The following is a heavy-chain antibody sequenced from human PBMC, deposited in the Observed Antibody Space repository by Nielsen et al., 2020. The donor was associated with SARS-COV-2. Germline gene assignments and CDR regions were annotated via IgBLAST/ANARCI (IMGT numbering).Heavy chain of an antibody. Sequence: GESLKISCAASGFTFSSYAMHWVRQAPGKGLEWVAVISYDGSNKYYADSVKGRFTISRDNSKNTLYLQMNSLRAEDTAVYYCAIPASGSYYVTGDYYYYGMDVWGQGTTVTVSS. CDR3: AIPASGSYYVTGDYYYYGMDV. CDR2: ISYDGSNK. CDR1: GFTFSSYA. D-gene: IGHD1-26*01. J-gene: IGHJ6*02. V-gene: IGHV3-30-3*01.